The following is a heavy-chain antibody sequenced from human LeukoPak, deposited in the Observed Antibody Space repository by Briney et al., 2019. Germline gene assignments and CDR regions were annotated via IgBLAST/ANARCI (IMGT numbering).Heavy chain of an antibody. D-gene: IGHD2-2*01. CDR1: GYSFTSYW. CDR2: IYPGDSDT. Sequence: GESLKISCKGSGYSFTSYWIGWVRQMPGKGLEWMGIIYPGDSDTRYSPSFQGQVTISADKSISTAYLQWSSLKASDTDMYYCARLALMGYCSSTSCTSYWYFDLWGRGTLVTVSS. V-gene: IGHV5-51*01. CDR3: ARLALMGYCSSTSCTSYWYFDL. J-gene: IGHJ2*01.